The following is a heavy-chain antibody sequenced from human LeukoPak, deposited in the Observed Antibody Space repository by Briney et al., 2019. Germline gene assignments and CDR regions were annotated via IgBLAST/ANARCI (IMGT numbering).Heavy chain of an antibody. CDR3: ARELVTSSWYGFLVNYYGMDV. D-gene: IGHD6-13*01. CDR2: INPNSGGT. J-gene: IGHJ6*02. V-gene: IGHV1-2*04. CDR1: GYTFTGYY. Sequence: ASVKVSCKASGYTFTGYYMHWVRQAPGQGLEWMGWINPNSGGTNYAQKFQGWVTMTKDTSISTAYMELSRLRSDDTAVYYCARELVTSSWYGFLVNYYGMDVWGQGTTVTVSS.